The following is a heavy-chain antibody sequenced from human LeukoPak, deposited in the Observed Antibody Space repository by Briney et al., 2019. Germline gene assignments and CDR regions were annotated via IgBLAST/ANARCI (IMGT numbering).Heavy chain of an antibody. D-gene: IGHD1-7*01. V-gene: IGHV3-23*01. J-gene: IGHJ4*02. CDR1: GGSISSYY. CDR3: AKELSPDWNYGPLGY. Sequence: PSETLSLTCTVSGGSISSYYWSWVRQAPGKGLEWVSAISGSGGSTYYADSVKGRFTISRDNSKNTLYLQMNSLRAEDTAVYYCAKELSPDWNYGPLGYWGQGTLVTVSS. CDR2: ISGSGGST.